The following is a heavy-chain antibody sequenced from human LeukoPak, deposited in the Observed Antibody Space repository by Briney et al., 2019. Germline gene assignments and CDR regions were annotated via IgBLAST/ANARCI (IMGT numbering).Heavy chain of an antibody. CDR2: INPNIVVT. V-gene: IGHV1-2*02. J-gene: IGHJ1*01. CDR3: ARSNQKFSPNSSPGH. CDR1: GYTFTGYY. D-gene: IGHD6-13*01. Sequence: GASVKVSCKASGYTFTGYYMHWVRQAPGQGLEWMGWINPNIVVTNYAQKFQGRVPMNRQMSKSTVYMELSSLSSEDRAMYYCARSNQKFSPNSSPGHWGQGPLVPVSS.